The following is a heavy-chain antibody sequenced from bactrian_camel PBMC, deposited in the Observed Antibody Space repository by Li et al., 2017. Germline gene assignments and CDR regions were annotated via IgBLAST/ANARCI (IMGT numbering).Heavy chain of an antibody. J-gene: IGHJ4*01. Sequence: VQLVESGGGLVQPGGSLRISCTVSGYTYGSSCMGWIRQVPGKEREGIAAIRTGRGGSTYYADSVKGRFTISQDNAKNTVYLQMDSLKPEDTGVYYCAAGWLRYYSNEGAVFRDMGAFNFWGQGTQVTVS. D-gene: IGHD2*01. CDR3: AAGWLRYYSNEGAVFRDMGAFNF. CDR2: IRTGRGGST. CDR1: GYTYGSSC. V-gene: IGHV3S31*01.